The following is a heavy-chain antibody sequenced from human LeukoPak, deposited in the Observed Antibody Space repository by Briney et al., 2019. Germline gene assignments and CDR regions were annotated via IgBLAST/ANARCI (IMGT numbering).Heavy chain of an antibody. CDR2: INHSGST. CDR1: GGSFSGYY. V-gene: IGHV4-34*01. D-gene: IGHD3-3*01. J-gene: IGHJ6*03. Sequence: SETLPLTYAVYGGSFSGYYWSWIRQPPGKGLEWIGEINHSGSTNYNPSLKSRVTISVDTSKNQFSLKLSSVTAADTAVYYCARKVGITIFGQRPLYYYYYMDVWGKGTTVTVSS. CDR3: ARKVGITIFGQRPLYYYYYMDV.